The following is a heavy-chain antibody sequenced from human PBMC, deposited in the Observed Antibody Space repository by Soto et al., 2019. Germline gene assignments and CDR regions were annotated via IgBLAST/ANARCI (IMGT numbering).Heavy chain of an antibody. CDR3: ARLRINYDFWNGHYYFDY. CDR2: IYYSGST. Sequence: SETLSLTCTVSGGSITSGDYYWSWVRQTPGKGLEWFGYIYYSGSTYYNPSLESRVIISVDTSMNQFSLNLSSVSAADTAVYYCARLRINYDFWNGHYYFDYWGRGTLVTVSS. D-gene: IGHD3-3*01. CDR1: GGSITSGDYY. J-gene: IGHJ4*02. V-gene: IGHV4-30-4*01.